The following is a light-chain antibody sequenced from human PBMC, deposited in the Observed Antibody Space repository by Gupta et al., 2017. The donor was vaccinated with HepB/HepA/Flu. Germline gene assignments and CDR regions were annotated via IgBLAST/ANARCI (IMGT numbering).Light chain of an antibody. CDR1: NIGNQR. CDR2: DDY. CDR3: QVWDSGSDHVV. Sequence: SYVLTQPPSESVAPGETATVTCGGDNIGNQRVSWYRQKAGQAPMLVVYDDYDRPSGITERLSGSNSGHTATLTITRVEAGDEADYYCQVWDSGSDHVVFGGGTKLTVL. V-gene: IGLV3-21*02. J-gene: IGLJ2*01.